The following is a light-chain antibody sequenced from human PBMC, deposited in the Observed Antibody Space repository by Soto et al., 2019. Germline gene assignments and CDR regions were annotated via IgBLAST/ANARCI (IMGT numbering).Light chain of an antibody. CDR3: SSYAGSYTHV. J-gene: IGLJ1*01. Sequence: QSALTQPASVSGSPGQSITISCTGTSSDVGGYNVVSWYQQRPGKAPKVMIYEVSNRPSGVSNRFSGSKSGNTASLTISGLQAEDEANYYCSSYAGSYTHVFGTGTKVTVL. CDR1: SSDVGGYNV. V-gene: IGLV2-14*01. CDR2: EVS.